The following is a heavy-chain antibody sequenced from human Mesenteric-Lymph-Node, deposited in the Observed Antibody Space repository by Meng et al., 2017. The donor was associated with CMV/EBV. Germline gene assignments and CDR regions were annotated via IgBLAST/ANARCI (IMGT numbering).Heavy chain of an antibody. J-gene: IGHJ4*02. V-gene: IGHV3-23*01. CDR2: ISGDTT. CDR1: GFTFSSYS. D-gene: IGHD3-3*01. CDR3: VKNSFGVIVSPDS. Sequence: GGSLRLSCAASGFTFSSYSMNWVRQAPGKGLEWVSAISGDTTYYADSVKGRFTISRDKSKNTVSLQMNNLTAGDTALYYCVKNSFGVIVSPDSWGPGTMVTVSS.